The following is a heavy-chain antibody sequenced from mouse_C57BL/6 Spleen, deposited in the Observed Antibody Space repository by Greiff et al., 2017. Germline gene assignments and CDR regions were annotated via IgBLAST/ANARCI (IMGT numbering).Heavy chain of an antibody. CDR2: IHPNSGST. Sequence: QVQLQQPGAELVKPGASVTLSCKASGYTFTSYWMHWVKQRPGQGLEWIGMIHPNSGSTNYNEKFKSKATLTVDKSSSTAYMQLSSLTSEDSAVYYCAREGDYAMDYWGQGTSVTVSS. J-gene: IGHJ4*01. CDR1: GYTFTSYW. CDR3: AREGDYAMDY. V-gene: IGHV1-64*01.